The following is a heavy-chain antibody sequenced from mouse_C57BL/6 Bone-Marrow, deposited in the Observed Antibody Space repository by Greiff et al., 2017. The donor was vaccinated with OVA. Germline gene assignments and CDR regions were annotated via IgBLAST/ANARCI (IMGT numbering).Heavy chain of an antibody. V-gene: IGHV5-16*01. CDR3: ARGGWDWYFDV. CDR1: GFTFSDYY. J-gene: IGHJ1*03. CDR2: INYDGSST. Sequence: EVMLVESEGGLVQPGSSMKLSCTASGFTFSDYYMAWVRQVPEKGLEWVANINYDGSSTYYLDSLKSRFIISRDNAKNILYLQMSSPKSEDTATYYCARGGWDWYFDVWGTGTTVTVSS. D-gene: IGHD3-3*01.